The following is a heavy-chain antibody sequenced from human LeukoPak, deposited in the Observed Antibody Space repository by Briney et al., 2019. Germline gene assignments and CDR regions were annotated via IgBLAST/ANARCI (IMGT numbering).Heavy chain of an antibody. CDR3: ARRRWAGNYFDY. J-gene: IGHJ4*02. CDR2: INHSGST. V-gene: IGHV4-34*01. CDR1: GGSFSGYY. D-gene: IGHD4-23*01. Sequence: SETLSLTCAVYGGSFSGYYWSWIRQPPGKGLGWIGEINHSGSTNYNPSLKSRVTISVDTSKNQFSLKLSSVTAADTAVYYCARRRWAGNYFDYWGQGTLVTVSS.